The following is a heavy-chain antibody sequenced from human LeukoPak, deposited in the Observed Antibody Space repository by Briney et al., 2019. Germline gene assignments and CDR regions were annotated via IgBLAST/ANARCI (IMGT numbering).Heavy chain of an antibody. D-gene: IGHD6-13*01. CDR2: ISGSGGST. J-gene: IGHJ4*02. Sequence: GGSLRLSCAASGFTFSSYAMSWVRQAPGKGLEWVSAISGSGGSTYCADSVKGRFTISRDNSKNTLYLQMNSLRAEDTAVYYCAKTLYSSSWYGTDYWGQGTLVTVSS. CDR1: GFTFSSYA. V-gene: IGHV3-23*01. CDR3: AKTLYSSSWYGTDY.